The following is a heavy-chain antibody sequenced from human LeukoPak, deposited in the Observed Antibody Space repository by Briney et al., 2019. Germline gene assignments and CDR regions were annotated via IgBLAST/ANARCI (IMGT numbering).Heavy chain of an antibody. Sequence: SGTLSLTCTVSDYSISSGFYWGWIRQPPGKGLEWLGSIHHSGTTHYNPSLLGRVTISVDTSKNHISLKVTSVTASDTAVYYCARDDSDFAYWGQGTLVTVSS. D-gene: IGHD4-11*01. CDR2: IHHSGTT. V-gene: IGHV4-38-2*02. J-gene: IGHJ4*02. CDR1: DYSISSGFY. CDR3: ARDDSDFAY.